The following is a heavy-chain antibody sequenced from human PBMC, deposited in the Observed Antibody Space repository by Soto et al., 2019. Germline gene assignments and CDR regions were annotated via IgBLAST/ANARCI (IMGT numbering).Heavy chain of an antibody. CDR3: VGTGTTDDY. CDR1: GASVRSGDYY. CDR2: IYNSGGS. V-gene: IGHV4-30-4*01. D-gene: IGHD4-17*01. Sequence: SETRSLTWTVSGASVRSGDYYVICIRQAPGKGLEWIGYIYNSGGSYYNPSLKGRLTISIDTSKNQFSLKLNSVTAADTAIYYCVGTGTTDDYWGRGTLVTVPQ. J-gene: IGHJ4*02.